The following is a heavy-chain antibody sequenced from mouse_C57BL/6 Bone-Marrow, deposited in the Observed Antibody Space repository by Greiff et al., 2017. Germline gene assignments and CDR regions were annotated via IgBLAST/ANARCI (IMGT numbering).Heavy chain of an antibody. CDR1: GYTFTSYW. CDR3: ARQDYGTDYFDY. D-gene: IGHD1-1*01. V-gene: IGHV1-53*01. CDR2: INPSNGGT. Sequence: QVQLKQPGTELVKPGASVKLSCKASGYTFTSYWMPWVKQRPGQGLEWIGNINPSNGGTNYNEKFKSKATLTVDNSSSTAYMQHSSLTSEDSAVYYCARQDYGTDYFDYWGQGTTLTVSS. J-gene: IGHJ2*01.